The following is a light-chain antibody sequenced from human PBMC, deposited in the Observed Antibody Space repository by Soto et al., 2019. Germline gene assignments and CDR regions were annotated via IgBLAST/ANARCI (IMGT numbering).Light chain of an antibody. CDR1: QSLLHSDGKTH. CDR3: MQSLQLPHT. V-gene: IGKV2D-29*01. J-gene: IGKJ2*01. CDR2: EVS. Sequence: DIVMTQNLLSLSVTPGQPAAISFKSSQSLLHSDGKTHLYWYVQKPGQPPQLLIHEVSNRFSGVPDRFSGSGSGTDFTLIIRRVEAEDVGVYFCMQSLQLPHTFGQGTKVEI.